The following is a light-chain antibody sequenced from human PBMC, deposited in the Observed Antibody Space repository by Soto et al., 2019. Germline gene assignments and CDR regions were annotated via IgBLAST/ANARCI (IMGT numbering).Light chain of an antibody. Sequence: EIVLTQSPGTLSLSPGERATLSCRASQSFTSTSLAWYQQKPGQAPRLLISGASRRAAGIPDRFSGGGSGTDFTLTISRLEPEDFAVYYCQHYGSSPPITFGQGTRLEIK. CDR2: GAS. V-gene: IGKV3-20*01. CDR3: QHYGSSPPIT. J-gene: IGKJ5*01. CDR1: QSFTSTS.